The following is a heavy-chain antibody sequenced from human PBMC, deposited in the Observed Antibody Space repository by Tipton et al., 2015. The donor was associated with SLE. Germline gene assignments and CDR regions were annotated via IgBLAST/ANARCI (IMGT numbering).Heavy chain of an antibody. Sequence: TLSLTCTVSGGSVNSGTYYWSWIRQPAGKGLEWIGRMYTRGSANYSPSLKSRVTMSIDTSKKQFSLKVSSVTAADTAVYYCARVGPERTLDYWGQGTLVTVSS. V-gene: IGHV4-61*02. J-gene: IGHJ4*02. CDR2: MYTRGSA. D-gene: IGHD1-14*01. CDR1: GGSVNSGTYY. CDR3: ARVGPERTLDY.